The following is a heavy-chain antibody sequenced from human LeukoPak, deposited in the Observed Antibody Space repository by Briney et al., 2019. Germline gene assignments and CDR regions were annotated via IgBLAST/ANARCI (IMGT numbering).Heavy chain of an antibody. D-gene: IGHD3-10*01. J-gene: IGHJ6*02. CDR3: ARGVSGSYSYYYYGMDV. CDR2: ISAYNGNT. CDR1: GYTFTVYG. V-gene: IGHV1-18*01. Sequence: GASVTVSCKASGYTFTVYGLNWVRQAPGQGLEWMGWISAYNGNTNYAQKLQGRVTMSTDTSTSTAYMELRSLRSDDTAVYYCARGVSGSYSYYYYGMDVWGQGTTVTVSS.